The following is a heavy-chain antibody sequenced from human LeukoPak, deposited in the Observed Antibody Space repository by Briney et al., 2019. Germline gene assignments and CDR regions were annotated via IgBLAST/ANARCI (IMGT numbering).Heavy chain of an antibody. Sequence: SETLSLTCAVSGGPFSGFSYIWIRQSPGTGLEWIGEINHSGSTNYNPSLKSRVTISVDTSKNQFSLKLSSVTAADTAVYYCARDRKDYYGMDVWGQGTTVTVSS. V-gene: IGHV4-34*01. CDR2: INHSGST. J-gene: IGHJ6*02. CDR3: ARDRKDYYGMDV. CDR1: GGPFSGFS.